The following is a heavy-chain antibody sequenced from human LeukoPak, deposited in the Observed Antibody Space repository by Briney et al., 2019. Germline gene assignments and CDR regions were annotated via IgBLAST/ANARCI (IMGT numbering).Heavy chain of an antibody. Sequence: ASVKVSCKASGYTFTGYYMHWVRQAPGQGLEWMGWINPNSGGTNYAQKFQGRVTMTRDTSISTAYMELSGLRSDDTAVYYCARGLSSYVAMLGAFDIWGQGTMVTVSS. CDR3: ARGLSSYVAMLGAFDI. J-gene: IGHJ3*02. D-gene: IGHD3-16*02. CDR1: GYTFTGYY. V-gene: IGHV1-2*02. CDR2: INPNSGGT.